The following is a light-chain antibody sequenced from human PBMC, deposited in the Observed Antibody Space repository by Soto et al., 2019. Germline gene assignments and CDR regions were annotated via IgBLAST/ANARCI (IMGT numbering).Light chain of an antibody. J-gene: IGKJ2*01. CDR3: QQYNSYPYT. CDR2: KAA. V-gene: IGKV1-5*03. Sequence: DIQMTQSPSTLSASVGDRVTITCRASQSISSWLAWYQQKPGKAPKLLIYKAASLESGVPSRFSGSGSGTEFTLTISTLQPDDFAAYYCQQYNSYPYTFGQGTKLEIK. CDR1: QSISSW.